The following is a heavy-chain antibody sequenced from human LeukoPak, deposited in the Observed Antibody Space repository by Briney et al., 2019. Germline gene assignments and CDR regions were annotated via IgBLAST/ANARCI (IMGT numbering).Heavy chain of an antibody. CDR1: GFTFSSYA. Sequence: GGSLRLSCAASGFTFSSYAMSWVRQAPGKGLEWVSPISGSGSSTYYADSVKGRFTISRDNSKNTLYLQMNSLRAEDTAVYYCAKTGDYFDSTDYYRPDAFDIWGQGTMVTVSS. V-gene: IGHV3-23*01. J-gene: IGHJ3*02. CDR2: ISGSGSST. CDR3: AKTGDYFDSTDYYRPDAFDI. D-gene: IGHD3-22*01.